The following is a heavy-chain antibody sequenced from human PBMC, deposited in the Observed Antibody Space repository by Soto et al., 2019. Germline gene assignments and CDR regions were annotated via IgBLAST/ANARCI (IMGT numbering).Heavy chain of an antibody. J-gene: IGHJ1*01. Sequence: ASVKVSCKASGYTFTTYDIHWVRQATGQGLDWMGCMNPSAGNSRFAQQFLGRVTMTRXTXXSXXXMXLXVLRSDXTAIYYCASGLLGDCLLKYWVQGTLFTVSS. V-gene: IGHV1-8*01. CDR3: ASGLLGDCLLKY. CDR2: MNPSAGNS. CDR1: GYTFTTYD. D-gene: IGHD3-9*01.